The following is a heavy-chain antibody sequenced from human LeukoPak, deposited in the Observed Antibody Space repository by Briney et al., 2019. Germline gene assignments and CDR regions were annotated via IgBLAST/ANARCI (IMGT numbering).Heavy chain of an antibody. J-gene: IGHJ4*02. D-gene: IGHD6-19*01. V-gene: IGHV4-39*07. CDR3: AGERGEEYSSGWYKTNFFDN. CDR1: GDSFTSVTDY. Sequence: SETLSLTCTVSGDSFTSVTDYWAWIRQPPGKGLEWIASGDYGGGTYYNPSLESRVAISADMSKNQISLKLTSVTGADTAVYYCAGERGEEYSSGWYKTNFFDNWGQGIRVTVSS. CDR2: GDYGGGT.